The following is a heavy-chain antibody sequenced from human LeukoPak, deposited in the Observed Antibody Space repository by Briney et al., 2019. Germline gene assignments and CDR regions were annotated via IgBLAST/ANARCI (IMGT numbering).Heavy chain of an antibody. V-gene: IGHV1-24*01. J-gene: IGHJ4*02. D-gene: IGHD1-26*01. Sequence: ASVKVSSTVSGYXLTELSMHWVRQAPGKGLEWMGGFDPEDGETIYAQKFQGRVTMTEDTSTDTAYMELCSLRSEDTAVYYCATDFSVGAIDFDYWGQGTLVTVSS. CDR1: GYXLTELS. CDR2: FDPEDGET. CDR3: ATDFSVGAIDFDY.